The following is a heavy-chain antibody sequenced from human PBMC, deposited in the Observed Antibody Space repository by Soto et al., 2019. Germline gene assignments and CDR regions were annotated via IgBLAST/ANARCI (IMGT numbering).Heavy chain of an antibody. CDR2: IYYSGST. D-gene: IGHD6-6*01. CDR1: GGSISSYY. V-gene: IGHV4-59*01. Sequence: SETLSLTCTVSGGSISSYYWSWIRQPPGKGLEWIGYIYYSGSTNYNPSLKSRVTISVDTSKNQFSLKLSSVTAADTAVYYCARIAAPSTWFDPWGQGTLVTVSS. CDR3: ARIAAPSTWFDP. J-gene: IGHJ5*02.